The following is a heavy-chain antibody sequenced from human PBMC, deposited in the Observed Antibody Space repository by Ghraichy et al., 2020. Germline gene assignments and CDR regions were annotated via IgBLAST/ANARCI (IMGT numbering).Heavy chain of an antibody. V-gene: IGHV4-59*01. Sequence: SETLSLTCTVSGGSISSYYWSWIRQPPGKGLEWIGYIYYSGSTNYNPSLKSPVTISVDTSKNQFSLKLSSVTAAYTAVYYCARDSPSYWYFDLWGRGTLVTVSS. J-gene: IGHJ2*01. CDR3: ARDSPSYWYFDL. CDR2: IYYSGST. CDR1: GGSISSYY. D-gene: IGHD5-12*01.